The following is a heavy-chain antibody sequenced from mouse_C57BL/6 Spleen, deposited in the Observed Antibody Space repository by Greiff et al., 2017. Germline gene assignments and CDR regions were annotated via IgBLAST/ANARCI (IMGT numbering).Heavy chain of an antibody. CDR1: GYTFTSYW. Sequence: QVQLKQPGAELVKPGASVKLSCKASGYTFTSYWMHWVKQRPGQGLEWIGMIHPNSGSTNYNEKFKSKATLTVDKSSSTAYMQLSSLTSEDSAVYYCARGYDGYYGYFDVWGTGTTVTVSS. J-gene: IGHJ1*03. D-gene: IGHD2-3*01. CDR3: ARGYDGYYGYFDV. CDR2: IHPNSGST. V-gene: IGHV1-64*01.